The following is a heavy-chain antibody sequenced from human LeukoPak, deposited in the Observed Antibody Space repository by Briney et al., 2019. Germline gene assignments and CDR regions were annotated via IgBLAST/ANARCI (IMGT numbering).Heavy chain of an antibody. V-gene: IGHV1-69*05. CDR3: ARSPLGSTRWAYYYYYMDV. CDR1: GGTFSSYA. D-gene: IGHD2-2*01. CDR2: IIPIFGTA. Sequence: ASVKVSCKASGGTFSSYAISWVRQAPGQGLEWMGGIIPIFGTANYAQEFQGRVTITTDESTSTAYMELSSLRSEDTAVYYCARSPLGSTRWAYYYYYMDVWGKGTTVTVSS. J-gene: IGHJ6*03.